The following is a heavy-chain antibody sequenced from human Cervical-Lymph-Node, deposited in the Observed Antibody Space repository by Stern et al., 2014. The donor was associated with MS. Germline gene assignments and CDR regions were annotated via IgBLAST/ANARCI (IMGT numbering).Heavy chain of an antibody. V-gene: IGHV4-4*02. D-gene: IGHD3-9*01. J-gene: IGHJ4*02. Sequence: QLQLQESGPGLVKPSGTLSLTCAVSDGSISIGKRWSWVRQSPGKGLEWIGEVYEDGRTNYNPSLKNRVTISVDKSKNQFSLKLTSVTAADTAVYYCARVDIYRYFEQWGQGTLVTVSS. CDR2: VYEDGRT. CDR3: ARVDIYRYFEQ. CDR1: DGSISIGKR.